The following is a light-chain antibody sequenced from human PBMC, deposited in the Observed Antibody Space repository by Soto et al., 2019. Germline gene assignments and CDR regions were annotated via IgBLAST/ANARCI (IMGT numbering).Light chain of an antibody. J-gene: IGKJ4*01. CDR3: QQYGSSPLT. Sequence: EIVLTQSPGTLSLSPGERATLSCRASQSVSSSYLAWYQQKPGQAPRLLIYGASSRATGIPDRFSGSGSGTDFTLTISRLDPEDFAVYYCQQYGSSPLTFGGVTKVEIK. CDR2: GAS. CDR1: QSVSSSY. V-gene: IGKV3-20*01.